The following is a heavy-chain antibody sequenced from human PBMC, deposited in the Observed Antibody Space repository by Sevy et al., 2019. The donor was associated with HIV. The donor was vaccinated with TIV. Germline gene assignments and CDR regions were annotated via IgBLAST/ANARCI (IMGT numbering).Heavy chain of an antibody. Sequence: ASVKVSCKASGYTFTGYYIHWVRQAPGQGLEWMGRINPTSGGTNYAQKFQGRVTMTRDTSISTAYMDLSRLKSDGTAVYYCATEWDWGQGTMVTVSS. CDR2: INPTSGGT. D-gene: IGHD1-26*01. J-gene: IGHJ3*01. V-gene: IGHV1-2*06. CDR1: GYTFTGYY. CDR3: ATEWD.